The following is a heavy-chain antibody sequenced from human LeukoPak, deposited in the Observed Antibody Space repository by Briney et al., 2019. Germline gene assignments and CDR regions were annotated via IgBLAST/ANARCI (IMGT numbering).Heavy chain of an antibody. D-gene: IGHD2-2*01. J-gene: IGHJ6*03. CDR2: ISAYNGNT. CDR1: GYTFTSYG. CDR3: ARVGVPAASYYMDV. Sequence: ASVKVSCKASGYTFTSYGISWVRQAPGQGREWVGWISAYNGNTNNAQKLLGRVTITTDTSTSTAYMELRSLRSDDTAVYYCARVGVPAASYYMDVWGKGTTVTVSS. V-gene: IGHV1-18*01.